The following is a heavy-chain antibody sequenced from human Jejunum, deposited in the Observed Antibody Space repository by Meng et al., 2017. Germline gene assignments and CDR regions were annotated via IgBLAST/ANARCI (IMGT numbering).Heavy chain of an antibody. J-gene: IGHJ4*02. V-gene: IGHV1-8*01. D-gene: IGHD3-16*01. CDR2: VSPSSGNT. CDR1: GYTFTTYD. CDR3: ARGVGDLGDY. Sequence: QVQWVQSGAEMKTPAASMKVSCKAAGYTFTTYDINWVRQATGQGLEWMGWVSPSSGNTRYAQKFQGRVTMTRDTSISTVYMELTSLKSDDTAVYYCARGVGDLGDYWGQGTLVTVSS.